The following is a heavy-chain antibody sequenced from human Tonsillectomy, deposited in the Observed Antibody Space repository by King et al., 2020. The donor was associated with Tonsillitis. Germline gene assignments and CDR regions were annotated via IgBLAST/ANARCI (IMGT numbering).Heavy chain of an antibody. Sequence: VQLVESGGGVVQPGRSLRLSCAASGFTFSSYDIHWVRQAPGKGLEWVAVISYDGSYKYYADSVQGRFTISRDNSKNTLYLQMNSLRAEDTAVYYCARDRYDYIFEYWGQGTLVTVSS. CDR3: ARDRYDYIFEY. J-gene: IGHJ4*02. D-gene: IGHD4/OR15-4a*01. CDR2: ISYDGSYK. CDR1: GFTFSSYD. V-gene: IGHV3-33*05.